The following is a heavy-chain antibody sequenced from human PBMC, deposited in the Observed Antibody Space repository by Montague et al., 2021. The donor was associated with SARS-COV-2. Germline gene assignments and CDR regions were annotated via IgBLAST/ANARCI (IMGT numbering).Heavy chain of an antibody. CDR3: ARGGTVATFFAPKRTRRYNCFDP. Sequence: SETLSLTCAVYGGSFSDYYWSWTRHPPGKGQEWIGEINHSGSTNXNPSLKSRVTISVDTSKNQISLKLSSVTAADTAVHYCARGGTVATFFAPKRTRRYNCFDPWGQGTLVPVSS. CDR2: INHSGST. V-gene: IGHV4-34*01. CDR1: GGSFSDYY. J-gene: IGHJ5*02. D-gene: IGHD5-12*01.